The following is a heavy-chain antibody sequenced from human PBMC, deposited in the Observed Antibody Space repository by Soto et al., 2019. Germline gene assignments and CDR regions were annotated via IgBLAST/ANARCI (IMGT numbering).Heavy chain of an antibody. D-gene: IGHD2-21*01. CDR2: INHSGST. CDR1: GGSFSGYY. CDR3: ARRSVVIAIRADFDY. Sequence: PSETLSLTCAVYGGSFSGYYWSWIRQPPGKGLEWIGEINHSGSTNYNPSLKSRVTISVDTSKNQFSLKLSSVTAADTAVYYCARRSVVIAIRADFDYWGQGTLVTVSS. V-gene: IGHV4-34*01. J-gene: IGHJ4*02.